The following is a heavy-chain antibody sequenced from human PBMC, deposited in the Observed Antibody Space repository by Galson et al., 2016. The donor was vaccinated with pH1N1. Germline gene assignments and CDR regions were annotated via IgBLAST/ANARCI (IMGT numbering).Heavy chain of an antibody. CDR1: GYTFTKEY. J-gene: IGHJ4*02. CDR3: IRDLGRLRDY. Sequence: SVKVSCKASGYTFTKEYIHWVRQAPGQGLEWMGVIDPSNGGTTYSQKFQGLVTMTRDTSTNPVYMELGGLTSEDTAVDSCIRDLGRLRDYWGQGTLVTVSS. V-gene: IGHV1-46*01. D-gene: IGHD7-27*01. CDR2: IDPSNGGT.